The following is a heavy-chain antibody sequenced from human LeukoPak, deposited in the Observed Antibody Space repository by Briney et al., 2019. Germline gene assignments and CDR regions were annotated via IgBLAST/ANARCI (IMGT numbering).Heavy chain of an antibody. V-gene: IGHV1-24*01. D-gene: IGHD2-21*02. Sequence: ASVKVSCKVSGCTLTELSMHWVRQAPGKGLEWMGGFDPEDGETIYAQKFQGRVTMTEDTSTDTAYMELSSLRSEDTAVYYCARPILEYCGGDCSYYYGMDVWGQGTTVTVSS. CDR1: GCTLTELS. CDR3: ARPILEYCGGDCSYYYGMDV. J-gene: IGHJ6*02. CDR2: FDPEDGET.